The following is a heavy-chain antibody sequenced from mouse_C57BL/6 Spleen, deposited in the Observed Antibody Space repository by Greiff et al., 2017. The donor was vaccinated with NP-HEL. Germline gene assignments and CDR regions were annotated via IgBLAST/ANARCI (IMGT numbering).Heavy chain of an antibody. CDR3: ARGKVATRYFDV. D-gene: IGHD1-1*01. J-gene: IGHJ1*03. CDR2: IYPGSGST. V-gene: IGHV1-55*01. CDR1: GYTFTSYW. Sequence: QVQLQQPGAELVKPGASVKMSCKASGYTFTSYWITWVKQRPGQGLEWIGDIYPGSGSTNYNEKFKSKATLTVDTSSSTAYMQLSSLTSEDSAVYCCARGKVATRYFDVWGTGTTVTVSS.